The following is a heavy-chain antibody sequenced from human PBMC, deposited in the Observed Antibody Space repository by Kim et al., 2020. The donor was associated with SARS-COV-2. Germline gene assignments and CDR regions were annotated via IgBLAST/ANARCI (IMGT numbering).Heavy chain of an antibody. D-gene: IGHD3-3*01. J-gene: IGHJ6*02. Sequence: GGSLRLSCAASGFTFSSYAMHWVRQAPGKGLEWVAVISYDGSNKYYADSVKGRFTISRDNSKNTLYLQMNSLRAEDTAVYYCAREWLRFLEWYVGDYGMDVWGQGTTVTVSS. CDR3: AREWLRFLEWYVGDYGMDV. CDR2: ISYDGSNK. CDR1: GFTFSSYA. V-gene: IGHV3-30-3*01.